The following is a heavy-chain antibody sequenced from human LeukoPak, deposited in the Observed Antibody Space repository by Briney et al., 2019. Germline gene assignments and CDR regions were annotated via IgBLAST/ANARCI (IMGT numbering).Heavy chain of an antibody. CDR1: GFTFSSYA. J-gene: IGHJ4*02. CDR2: ISGTGGST. CDR3: AKEWFGELGYFDY. Sequence: GGSLRLSCAASGFTFSSYAMSWVRQAAAKGLEWVSAISGTGGSTYYADSVKGRFTISRDNSKNTLYLQMNSLRAEDTAVYYCAKEWFGELGYFDYWGQGTLVTVSS. V-gene: IGHV3-23*01. D-gene: IGHD3-10*01.